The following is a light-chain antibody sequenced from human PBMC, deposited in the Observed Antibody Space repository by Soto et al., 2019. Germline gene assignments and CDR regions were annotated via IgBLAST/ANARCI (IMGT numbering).Light chain of an antibody. CDR1: TGAVTSGHF. V-gene: IGLV7-46*01. CDR2: DTN. J-gene: IGLJ3*02. Sequence: QSVVTQEPSLTVSPGGTVTLTCGSSTGAVTSGHFPYWFQQKPGQAPRTLIYDTNNKHSWTPARFSGSLLGGKAALTLSGAQPEDEAEYHCLLGVSPTHWVIGGGTKLTVL. CDR3: LLGVSPTHWV.